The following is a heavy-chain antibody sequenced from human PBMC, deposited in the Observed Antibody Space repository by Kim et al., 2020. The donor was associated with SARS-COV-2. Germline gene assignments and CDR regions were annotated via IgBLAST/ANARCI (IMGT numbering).Heavy chain of an antibody. CDR2: IKHDGSNK. CDR1: GFTFSSYA. D-gene: IGHD3-10*01. CDR3: ARDRGCLQYYFDY. J-gene: IGHJ4*02. V-gene: IGHV3-7*03. Sequence: GGSLRLSCAASGFTFSSYAMSWVRQAPGKGLEWVADIKHDGSNKYYVDSVKGRFTISRDNAKNSLYLQMNSLRAEDTAVYYCARDRGCLQYYFDYWGQGTLVTVSS.